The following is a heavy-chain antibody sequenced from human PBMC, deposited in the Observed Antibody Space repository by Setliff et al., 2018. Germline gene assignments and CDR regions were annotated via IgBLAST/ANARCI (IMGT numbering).Heavy chain of an antibody. CDR2: INHSGST. J-gene: IGHJ6*03. V-gene: IGHV4-34*01. CDR3: ARGGGSVPPNYYYFNYMDV. Sequence: PSETLSLTCAVYGGSFSGYSWSWIRQSPGKGLEWIGEINHSGSTNYNQSLKSRVTLSVDTSKNQFSLQLTSATAADTAIYYCARGGGSVPPNYYYFNYMDVWGKGATVTVSS. D-gene: IGHD1-1*01. CDR1: GGSFSGYS.